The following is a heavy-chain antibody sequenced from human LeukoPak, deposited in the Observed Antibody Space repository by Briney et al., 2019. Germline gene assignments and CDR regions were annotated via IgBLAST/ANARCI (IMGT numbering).Heavy chain of an antibody. Sequence: GGSLRLSCAASGFTFSTYWMSWVRQASGKGLEWVANIKEDGSEKYYVDSVKGRFTISRDNAKNSLYLQMNSLRAEDTAVYYCARADGDFDYWGQGALVTVSS. V-gene: IGHV3-7*01. D-gene: IGHD3-10*01. J-gene: IGHJ4*02. CDR2: IKEDGSEK. CDR1: GFTFSTYW. CDR3: ARADGDFDY.